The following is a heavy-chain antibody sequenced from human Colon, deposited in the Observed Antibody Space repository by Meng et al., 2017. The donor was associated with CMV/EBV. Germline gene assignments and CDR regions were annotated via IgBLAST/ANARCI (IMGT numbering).Heavy chain of an antibody. Sequence: GESLKISCATSGFTFSSYTMHWVRQAPGKGLEWVSSISTSGTNIYYADSVKGRFTVSRDDARDSLFLQLNGLNAQDTALYYCARDKGFLGGTFDYWGQGTLVTVSS. D-gene: IGHD1-26*01. V-gene: IGHV3-21*01. J-gene: IGHJ4*02. CDR2: ISTSGTNI. CDR3: ARDKGFLGGTFDY. CDR1: GFTFSSYT.